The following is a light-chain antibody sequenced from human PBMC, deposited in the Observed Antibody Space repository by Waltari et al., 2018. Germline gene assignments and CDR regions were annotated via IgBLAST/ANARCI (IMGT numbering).Light chain of an antibody. V-gene: IGKV1-9*01. J-gene: IGKJ4*01. CDR3: QHVYSYPVT. Sequence: DIHLTQSPSFLSASVGDRVTFTCRASQGISGYLAWYQQKPNKAPRLLIDAASTLQSGVPSRFSGGKSGTESTLTISSLQPEDFATYFCQHVYSYPVTFGGGTTVDI. CDR1: QGISGY. CDR2: AAS.